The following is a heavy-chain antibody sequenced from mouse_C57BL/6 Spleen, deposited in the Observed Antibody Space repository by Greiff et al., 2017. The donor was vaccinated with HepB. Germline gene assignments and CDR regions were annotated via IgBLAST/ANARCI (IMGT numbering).Heavy chain of an antibody. D-gene: IGHD1-3*01. J-gene: IGHJ2*01. CDR2: IYPGDGDT. CDR1: GYAFSSSW. V-gene: IGHV1-82*01. CDR3: AREWLGFDY. Sequence: QVQLQQSGPELVKPGASVKISCKASGYAFSSSWMNWVKQRPGKGLEWIGRIYPGDGDTNYNEKFKGKATLTADKSSSTAYMQLSSLTSEDSAVYFCAREWLGFDYWGQGTTLTVSS.